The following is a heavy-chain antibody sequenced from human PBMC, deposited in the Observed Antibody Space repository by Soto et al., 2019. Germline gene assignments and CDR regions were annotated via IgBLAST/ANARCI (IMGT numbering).Heavy chain of an antibody. J-gene: IGHJ4*02. CDR3: ARDPHRAAMVSRTFDY. Sequence: PGGSLRLSCAASGFTFSSYEMNWVRQAPGKGLEWVSYISSSGSTIYYADSVKGRFTISRDNAKNSLYLQMNSLRAEDTAVYYCARDPHRAAMVSRTFDYWGQGTLVTVSS. CDR2: ISSSGSTI. V-gene: IGHV3-48*03. CDR1: GFTFSSYE. D-gene: IGHD5-18*01.